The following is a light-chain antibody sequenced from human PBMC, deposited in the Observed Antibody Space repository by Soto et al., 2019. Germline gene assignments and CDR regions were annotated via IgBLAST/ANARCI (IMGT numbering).Light chain of an antibody. CDR2: AAS. CDR3: QQYDTSPPRYT. Sequence: EIVLTQAPGTLSLSPGESATLSCRASQSLNSNFLAWYQQNPGQAPRLLVYAASTRATGIPDRFSGSASGTAFTLTISRLEPEDFAVYYCQQYDTSPPRYTFGQGTKLEIK. V-gene: IGKV3-20*01. CDR1: QSLNSNF. J-gene: IGKJ2*01.